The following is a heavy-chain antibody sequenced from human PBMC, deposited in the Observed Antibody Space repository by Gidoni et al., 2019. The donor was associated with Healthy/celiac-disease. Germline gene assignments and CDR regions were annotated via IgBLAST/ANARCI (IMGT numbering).Heavy chain of an antibody. J-gene: IGHJ6*02. D-gene: IGHD4-17*01. CDR2: INSDGSST. Sequence: EVQLVESGGGLVQPGGSLRLSCAASGFTFSSYWLHWVRQAPGKGLVWVSRINSDGSSTSYADSVKSRCTISRDNAKNALYLQMNSLRAEDTAVYYWASPTTTDGDYFYFYGMDVWGQGTTVTVSS. CDR1: GFTFSSYW. CDR3: ASPTTTDGDYFYFYGMDV. V-gene: IGHV3-74*01.